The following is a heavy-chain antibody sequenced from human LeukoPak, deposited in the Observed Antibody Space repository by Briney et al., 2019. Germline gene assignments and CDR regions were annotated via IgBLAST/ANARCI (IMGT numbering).Heavy chain of an antibody. D-gene: IGHD3-22*01. Sequence: GASLKVSCKAFGYNFTSYGISWVRQAPGQGLEWMGWISAYNGHTRYVQKLQDRVTMTTDTSTSTAYMDLRSLRSDDTAVCYCARDLTHRRNYDNSGYQIVPAFWGQGTLVTVSS. CDR2: ISAYNGHT. CDR3: ARDLTHRRNYDNSGYQIVPAF. CDR1: GYNFTSYG. V-gene: IGHV1-18*01. J-gene: IGHJ4*02.